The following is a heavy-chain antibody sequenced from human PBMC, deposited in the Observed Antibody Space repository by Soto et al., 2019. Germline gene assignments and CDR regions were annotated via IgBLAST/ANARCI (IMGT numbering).Heavy chain of an antibody. V-gene: IGHV4-39*01. CDR2: IYYSGST. D-gene: IGHD6-13*01. Sequence: SETLSLTCTVSGGSISSSSYYWGWIRQPPGKGLEWIGSIYYSGSTYYNPSLKSRVTISVDTSKNQFSLKLSSVTAADTAVYYCASIQSGGAGTVFFDYWGQGTLVTVSS. J-gene: IGHJ4*02. CDR3: ASIQSGGAGTVFFDY. CDR1: GGSISSSSYY.